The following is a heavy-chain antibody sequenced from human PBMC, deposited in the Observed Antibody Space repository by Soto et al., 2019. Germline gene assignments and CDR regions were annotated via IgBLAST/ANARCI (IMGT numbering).Heavy chain of an antibody. CDR3: ARRYCSGGSCPYYFDY. Sequence: ASVKVSCKASGYTFTSYGISWVRQAPGQGLEWMGWISPYNGNTNYAQKLQGRVTMTTDTSTSTAYMELRRLRSDDTAVYYCARRYCSGGSCPYYFDYWGQGTLVTSPQ. D-gene: IGHD2-15*01. CDR2: ISPYNGNT. CDR1: GYTFTSYG. V-gene: IGHV1-18*04. J-gene: IGHJ4*02.